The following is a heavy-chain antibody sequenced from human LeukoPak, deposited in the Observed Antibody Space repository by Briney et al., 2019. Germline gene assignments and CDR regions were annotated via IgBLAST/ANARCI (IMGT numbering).Heavy chain of an antibody. D-gene: IGHD3-16*01. J-gene: IGHJ6*04. Sequence: SETLSLTCTVSGDSISSYYWSWIRQPPGKGLEWIGYIYYSGSTNYNPSLKSRVTISVDTSKNQFSLKLSSVTAADTAVYYCARSLKGAGMDIWGKGTTVTVSS. CDR2: IYYSGST. V-gene: IGHV4-59*01. CDR3: ARSLKGAGMDI. CDR1: GDSISSYY.